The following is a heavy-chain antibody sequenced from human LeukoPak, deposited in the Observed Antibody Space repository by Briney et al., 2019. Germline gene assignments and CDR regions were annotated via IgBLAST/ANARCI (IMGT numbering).Heavy chain of an antibody. J-gene: IGHJ4*02. Sequence: SETLSLTCTVSGGSISSGGYYWSWIRQHPGKGLEWIGYIYYSGSTYYNPSLKSRVTISVDTSKNQFSLKLSSVTAADTAVYYCARVDTAMGAIYFDYWGQGTLVTVSS. V-gene: IGHV4-31*03. CDR2: IYYSGST. D-gene: IGHD5-18*01. CDR1: GGSISSGGYY. CDR3: ARVDTAMGAIYFDY.